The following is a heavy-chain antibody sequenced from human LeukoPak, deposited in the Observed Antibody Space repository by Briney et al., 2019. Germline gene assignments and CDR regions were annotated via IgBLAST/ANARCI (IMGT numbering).Heavy chain of an antibody. CDR3: ARELFGSGSCPDG. CDR1: VFTFSYYA. Sequence: PGGSLRLSCSASVFTFSYYAIHWVRQAPGKGLKWVALIWSDGSNKYYADSVKGRITISRDNSKNTVYLQMNSLRAEDTAVYYCARELFGSGSCPDGWGQGTLVTVSS. V-gene: IGHV3-33*01. CDR2: IWSDGSNK. D-gene: IGHD3-10*01. J-gene: IGHJ4*02.